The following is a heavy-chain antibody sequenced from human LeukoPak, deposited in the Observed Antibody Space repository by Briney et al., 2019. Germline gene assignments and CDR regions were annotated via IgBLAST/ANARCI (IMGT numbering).Heavy chain of an antibody. CDR2: IRSSSSYI. Sequence: GGSLRLSCAASGFTFSSYAMSWVRQATGKGLEWVSSIRSSSSYIYYADSVKGRFTISRDNAKNSLYLQMNSLRAEDTAVYYCARDPSADAFDIWGQGTMVTVSS. CDR3: ARDPSADAFDI. V-gene: IGHV3-21*01. CDR1: GFTFSSYA. J-gene: IGHJ3*02.